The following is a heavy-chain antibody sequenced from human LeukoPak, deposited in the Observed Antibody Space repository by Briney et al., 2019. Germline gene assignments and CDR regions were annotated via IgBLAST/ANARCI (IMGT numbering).Heavy chain of an antibody. D-gene: IGHD2-15*01. Sequence: PGGSLRLSCAASGFTFSSYAMSWVRQAPGKGLEWVSAISGSGGSTYYADSVKGRFTISRDNSKNTLYLQKNSLRAEDTAVYYCAKDQDIVVVVAATFDYWGQGTLVTVSS. CDR3: AKDQDIVVVVAATFDY. CDR1: GFTFSSYA. CDR2: ISGSGGST. V-gene: IGHV3-23*01. J-gene: IGHJ4*02.